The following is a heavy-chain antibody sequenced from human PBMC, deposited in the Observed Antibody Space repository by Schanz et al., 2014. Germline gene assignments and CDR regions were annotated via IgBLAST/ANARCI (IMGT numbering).Heavy chain of an antibody. V-gene: IGHV3-74*02. CDR3: ARGASRDYFAMDV. CDR2: VSRDGSET. Sequence: GQLVESGGGVVQPGRSLRLSCAASGFTFSSYAMHWVRQPPGKGLLWVSRVSRDGSETTYVDSVRGRFTISRDTAKNTVFLQMNNLRAEDTAVYYCARGASRDYFAMDVWGQGTTVTVSS. J-gene: IGHJ6*02. CDR1: GFTFSSYA.